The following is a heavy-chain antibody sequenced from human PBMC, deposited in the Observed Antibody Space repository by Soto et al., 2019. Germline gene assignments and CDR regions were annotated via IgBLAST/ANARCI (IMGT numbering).Heavy chain of an antibody. Sequence: GGSLRLSCAAPGFSFSDAWMNWVRQAPGKGLEWVARIKSKSAGGTTDYAAPVKGRFTISREDSKNTLYLQMNSLRSEDTAVYYCAKDSSRDGFNPIYFDYWSQGTLVTVSS. D-gene: IGHD2-2*01. J-gene: IGHJ4*02. CDR1: GFSFSDAW. CDR3: AKDSSRDGFNPIYFDY. CDR2: IKSKSAGGTT. V-gene: IGHV3-15*07.